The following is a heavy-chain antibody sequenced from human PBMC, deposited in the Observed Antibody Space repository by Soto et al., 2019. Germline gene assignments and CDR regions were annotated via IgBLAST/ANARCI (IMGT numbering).Heavy chain of an antibody. CDR2: INPNSGGT. CDR3: ARELAYCGGDCPHYYYYGMDV. V-gene: IGHV1-2*04. CDR1: GYTFTGYY. D-gene: IGHD2-21*02. J-gene: IGHJ6*02. Sequence: ASVKVSCKASGYTFTGYYMHWVRQAPGQGLEWMGWINPNSGGTNYAQKFQGWVTMTRDTSISTAYMELSRLRSDDTAVYYCARELAYCGGDCPHYYYYGMDVWGQGTTVTVSS.